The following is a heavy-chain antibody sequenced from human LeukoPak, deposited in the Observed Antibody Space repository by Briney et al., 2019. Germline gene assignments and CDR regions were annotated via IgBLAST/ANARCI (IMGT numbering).Heavy chain of an antibody. CDR2: IRSKARSYTT. V-gene: IGHV3-73*01. CDR3: TRQDCSCGSCSYVDH. D-gene: IGHD2-15*01. CDR1: GFDFSGFY. J-gene: IGHJ4*02. Sequence: GGSLRLSCAASGFDFSGFYMHWVRQASGRGLEWVGLIRSKARSYTTVYAEAVKGRFSISRDDSENTAYLQMNSLKADDTAVHYCTRQDCSCGSCSYVDHWGQGTLVTVSS.